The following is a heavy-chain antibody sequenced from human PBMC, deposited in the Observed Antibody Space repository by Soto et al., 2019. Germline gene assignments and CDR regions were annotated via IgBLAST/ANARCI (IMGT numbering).Heavy chain of an antibody. CDR2: IDWDDDK. V-gene: IGHV2-5*02. D-gene: IGHD6-19*01. CDR1: GFSLNTGGVG. CDR3: ARSRGGFGGGWTTPYFDY. J-gene: IGHJ4*02. Sequence: QITLKESGPTVVKPTQTLTLTCSLSGFSLNTGGVGVGWIRQPPGKALEWLAVIDWDDDKSWNPSLRDRLTINRDASDDQVVLTVTNMDPVDTGTYYCARSRGGFGGGWTTPYFDYWGQGTLVTVSS.